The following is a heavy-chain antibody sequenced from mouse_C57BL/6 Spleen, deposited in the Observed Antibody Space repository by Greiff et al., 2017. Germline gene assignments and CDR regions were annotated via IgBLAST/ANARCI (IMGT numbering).Heavy chain of an antibody. CDR1: GYTFTSYW. V-gene: IGHV1-61*01. CDR3: ARRGGAWFAY. CDR2: IYPSDSET. J-gene: IGHJ3*01. Sequence: QVQLQQPGAELVRPGSSVKLSCKASGYTFTSYWMDWVKQRPGQGLEWIGNIYPSDSETHYNQKFKDKATLTVDKSSSTAYMQLSILTSEDSAVYYCARRGGAWFAYWGQGTLVTVSA.